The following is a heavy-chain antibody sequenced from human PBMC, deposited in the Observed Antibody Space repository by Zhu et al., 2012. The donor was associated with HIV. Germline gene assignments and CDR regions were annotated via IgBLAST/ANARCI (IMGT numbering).Heavy chain of an antibody. D-gene: IGHD5-18*01. CDR1: GGSISSHY. Sequence: QVQLQESGPGLVKPSETLSLTCTASGGSISSHYWSWIRQPPGKGLEWIGYIYYSGSTNYNPSLKSRVTISVDTSKNQFSLKLSSVTAADTAVYYCARNILGYSYGPYWYFDLWGLAPWSLSPQ. CDR2: IYYSGST. J-gene: IGHJ2*01. CDR3: ARNILGYSYGPYWYFDL. V-gene: IGHV4-59*11.